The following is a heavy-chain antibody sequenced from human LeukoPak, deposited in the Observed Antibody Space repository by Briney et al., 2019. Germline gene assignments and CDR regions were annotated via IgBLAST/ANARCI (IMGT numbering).Heavy chain of an antibody. D-gene: IGHD6-19*01. CDR3: AREQWLTD. V-gene: IGHV3-9*01. CDR1: GFTFDDYA. CDR2: ISWNSGSI. Sequence: PGRSLRLSCAASGFTFDDYAMHWVRQAPGKGLKWVSGISWNSGSIGYADSVKGRFTISRDNAKNSLYLQMNSLSAEDTAVYYCAREQWLTDWGQGTLVTVSS. J-gene: IGHJ4*02.